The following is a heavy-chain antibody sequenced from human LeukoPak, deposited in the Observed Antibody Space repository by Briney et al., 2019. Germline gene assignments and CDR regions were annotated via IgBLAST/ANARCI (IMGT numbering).Heavy chain of an antibody. D-gene: IGHD5-12*01. Sequence: GGSLRLSCAASGFIFSNYAMHWVRQAPGKGLEWVAVISYDGSNKYYADPVKGRFTISRDNPENMLYLQMNSLRAEDTAVYYCARDLATARPIDYWGQGTLVTVSS. CDR2: ISYDGSNK. V-gene: IGHV3-30-3*01. CDR1: GFIFSNYA. J-gene: IGHJ4*02. CDR3: ARDLATARPIDY.